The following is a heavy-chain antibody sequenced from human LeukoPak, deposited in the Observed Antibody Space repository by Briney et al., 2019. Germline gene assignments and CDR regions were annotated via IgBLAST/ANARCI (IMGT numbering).Heavy chain of an antibody. D-gene: IGHD1-1*01. CDR3: ARDNWNDDSGYYGMDV. Sequence: PSETLSLTCTVSGGSISSYYWSWIRQPPGKGLEWIGYIYYSGSTNYNPSLKSRVTISVDTSKNQFSLKLSSVTAADTAVYYCARDNWNDDSGYYGMDVWGQGTTVTVSS. CDR1: GGSISSYY. V-gene: IGHV4-59*01. CDR2: IYYSGST. J-gene: IGHJ6*02.